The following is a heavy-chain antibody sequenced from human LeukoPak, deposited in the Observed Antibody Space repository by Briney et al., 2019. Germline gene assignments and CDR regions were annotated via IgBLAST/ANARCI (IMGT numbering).Heavy chain of an antibody. Sequence: PSETLSLTCAVSGYSISRGSYWGWIRQPPGNGLDGIGSVYHSGSAYYNPSLKSRVTISVDTSKNQFSLKLTSVTAADTAVYYCAVGLHSGQFAFDIWGQGTMVTVSS. CDR3: AVGLHSGQFAFDI. V-gene: IGHV4-38-2*01. J-gene: IGHJ3*02. CDR1: GYSISRGSY. D-gene: IGHD5-24*01. CDR2: VYHSGSA.